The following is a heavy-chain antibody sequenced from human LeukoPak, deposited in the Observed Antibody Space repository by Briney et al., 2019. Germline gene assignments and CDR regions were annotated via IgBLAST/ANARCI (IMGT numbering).Heavy chain of an antibody. CDR2: INAGNGNT. V-gene: IGHV1-3*01. J-gene: IGHJ5*02. Sequence: ASVKVSCKASGYTFTSYAMHWVRQAPGQRLEWMGWINAGNGNTKYSQKFQGRVIITRDTSASTAYMELSSLRSEDTAVYYCARARYCSGGSCYGRVWFDPWGQGTLVTVSS. CDR1: GYTFTSYA. CDR3: ARARYCSGGSCYGRVWFDP. D-gene: IGHD2-15*01.